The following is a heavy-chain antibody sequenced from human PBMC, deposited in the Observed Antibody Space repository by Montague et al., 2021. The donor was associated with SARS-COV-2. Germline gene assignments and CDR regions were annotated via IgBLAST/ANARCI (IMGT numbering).Heavy chain of an antibody. CDR3: ARQPYLASAYYFDY. V-gene: IGHV4-59*01. CDR2: IFHRGHT. Sequence: SETLSLTCSVSGASITTYYWSWIRQAPGKGLEWIAHIFHRGHTNYNPSLRSRVAISIDTSRDQFSLSLTSITAADTAVYYCARQPYLASAYYFDYWGLGTLVTVSS. CDR1: GASITTYY. J-gene: IGHJ4*02. D-gene: IGHD3-10*01.